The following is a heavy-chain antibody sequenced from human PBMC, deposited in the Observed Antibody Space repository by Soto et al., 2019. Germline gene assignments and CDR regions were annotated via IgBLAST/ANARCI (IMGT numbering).Heavy chain of an antibody. V-gene: IGHV1-18*01. D-gene: IGHD3-9*01. J-gene: IGHJ5*02. CDR1: GYTFTSYG. Sequence: GASVKVSCKASGYTFTSYGISWVRQAPGQGLEWMGWISAYNGNTNYAQKLQGRVTMTTDTSTSTAYMELRSLRSDDTAVYYCATVLRYFDWARFDPWGQGTLVTVSS. CDR2: ISAYNGNT. CDR3: ATVLRYFDWARFDP.